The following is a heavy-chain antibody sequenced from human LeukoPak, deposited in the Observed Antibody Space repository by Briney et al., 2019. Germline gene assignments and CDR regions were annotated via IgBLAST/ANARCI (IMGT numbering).Heavy chain of an antibody. Sequence: ASVKVSCKASGYTFSNYCMHWVRQAPGQGLEWMGIINPSGGSTSYAQKFQGRVTMTRDMSTSTVYMELSSLRSEDTAVYYCARDLSWRYSSGWYDYWGQGTLVTVSS. CDR3: ARDLSWRYSSGWYDY. CDR1: GYTFSNYC. CDR2: INPSGGST. V-gene: IGHV1-46*01. D-gene: IGHD6-19*01. J-gene: IGHJ4*02.